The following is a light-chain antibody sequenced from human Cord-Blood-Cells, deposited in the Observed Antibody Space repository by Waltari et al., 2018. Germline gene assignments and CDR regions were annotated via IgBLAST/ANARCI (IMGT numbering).Light chain of an antibody. V-gene: IGKV1-39*01. CDR2: AAS. CDR1: QSISSY. Sequence: IQMILSPSFQSACVGDRVTITCRASQSISSYLNWNQQKPGKAPKLLIYAASSLQSGVPSRFSGSGSGTDFTLTISSLQPEDFATYYCQQSYSTPLTFGGGTKVEIK. J-gene: IGKJ4*01. CDR3: QQSYSTPLT.